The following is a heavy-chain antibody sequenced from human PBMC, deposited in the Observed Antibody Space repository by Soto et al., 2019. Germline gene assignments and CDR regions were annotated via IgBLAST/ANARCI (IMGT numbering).Heavy chain of an antibody. V-gene: IGHV3-64D*08. CDR3: VRLPITIFGVVIIASRTQPHDAFAI. J-gene: IGHJ3*02. Sequence: GGSLRLSCAASGFTFSSYAMHWVRQAPGKGLEYVSAISSNGGSTYYADSVKGRFTISRDNSKNTLYLQMSSLRAEDTAVYYCVRLPITIFGVVIIASRTQPHDAFAIWGQGTMVTVSS. CDR1: GFTFSSYA. D-gene: IGHD3-3*01. CDR2: ISSNGGST.